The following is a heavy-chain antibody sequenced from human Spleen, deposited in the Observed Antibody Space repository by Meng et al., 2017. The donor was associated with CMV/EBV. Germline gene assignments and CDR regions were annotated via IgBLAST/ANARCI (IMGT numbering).Heavy chain of an antibody. V-gene: IGHV4-61*01. CDR2: INYSGST. CDR3: ARVQLEDFFWDY. CDR1: GGSVSSGFYY. D-gene: IGHD2-2*01. Sequence: SETLSLTCTVSGGSVSSGFYYWSWIRQPPGKGLEWIGYINYSGSTKYNPSLKSRVTISVDTSKNQFSLKLSSVTAADTAVYYCARVQLEDFFWDYWGQGTLVTVSS. J-gene: IGHJ4*02.